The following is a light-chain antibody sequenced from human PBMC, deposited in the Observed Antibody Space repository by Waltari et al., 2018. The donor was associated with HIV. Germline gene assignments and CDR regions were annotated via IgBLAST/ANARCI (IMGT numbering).Light chain of an antibody. Sequence: SYELTQPSSVSVSPGQTARITCSGDVLSRKYVRWFQHKPGQAPVRIIYKGRERPPGSPERSPGSTSGTTATLTISGAQPEDEADYYCYSATDNNLKVFGAGTKLTVL. CDR3: YSATDNNLKV. J-gene: IGLJ2*01. CDR1: VLSRKY. CDR2: KGR. V-gene: IGLV3-27*01.